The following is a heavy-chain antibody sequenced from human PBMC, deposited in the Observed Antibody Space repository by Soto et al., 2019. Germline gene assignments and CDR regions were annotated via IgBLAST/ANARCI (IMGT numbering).Heavy chain of an antibody. CDR3: AKVRADYYDSSGPFDY. CDR1: GFTYSNYG. CDR2: ISSDGSNK. V-gene: IGHV3-30*18. Sequence: QVQLVESGGGVVQPGRSLRLSCAVSGFTYSNYGMHWVRQAPGKGLEWVALISSDGSNKYYADSVKGRFTISRDNSKNXLYLQMKSLRAEDTAAYYCAKVRADYYDSSGPFDYWGQGTLVTVSS. D-gene: IGHD3-22*01. J-gene: IGHJ4*02.